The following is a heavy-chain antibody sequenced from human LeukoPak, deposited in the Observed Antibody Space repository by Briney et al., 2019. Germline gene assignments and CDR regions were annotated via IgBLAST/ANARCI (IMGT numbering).Heavy chain of an antibody. J-gene: IGHJ4*02. Sequence: GGSLTLSCAASGFTFSDYYMSWIRQAPGKGLEWVSYISSSGSTIYYADSVKGRFTISRDNAKNSLYLQMNSLRAEDTAVYYCARDLDYYGSGSYYFYWGQGTLVTVSS. CDR3: ARDLDYYGSGSYYFY. CDR1: GFTFSDYY. D-gene: IGHD3-10*01. V-gene: IGHV3-11*01. CDR2: ISSSGSTI.